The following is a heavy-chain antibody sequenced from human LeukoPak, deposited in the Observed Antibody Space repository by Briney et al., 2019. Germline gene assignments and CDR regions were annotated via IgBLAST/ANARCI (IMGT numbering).Heavy chain of an antibody. CDR2: IRSKAHGGTT. CDR3: TRAGRYYSGGSCYSFY. J-gene: IGHJ4*02. D-gene: IGHD2-15*01. V-gene: IGHV3-49*03. Sequence: PGGSLRLSCTASGFTFGDYAMSWFRQAPGEGLVWVGFIRSKAHGGTTEYAASVKGRFTISRDDSKSIAYLQMDSLKTEDTAVYYCTRAGRYYSGGSCYSFYWGQGTLVTVSS. CDR1: GFTFGDYA.